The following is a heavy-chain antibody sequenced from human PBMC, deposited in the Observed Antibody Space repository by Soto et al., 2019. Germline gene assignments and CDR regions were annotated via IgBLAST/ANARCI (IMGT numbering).Heavy chain of an antibody. CDR3: VKDRGSSSWYDAFDI. V-gene: IGHV3-64D*06. Sequence: GGSLRLSCSASGFTFSSYAMHWVRQAPGKGLEYVSPISSNGVITYIADSVKGRFTISRDNSKNTLYLQMSSLRPEDTAVYYCVKDRGSSSWYDAFDIWGQGTMVTVSS. CDR2: ISSNGVIT. CDR1: GFTFSSYA. D-gene: IGHD6-13*01. J-gene: IGHJ3*02.